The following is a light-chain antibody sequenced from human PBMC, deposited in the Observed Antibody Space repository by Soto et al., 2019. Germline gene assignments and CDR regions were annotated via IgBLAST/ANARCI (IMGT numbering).Light chain of an antibody. CDR2: DVD. CDR3: CSYAGSSSFRVL. J-gene: IGLJ3*02. V-gene: IGLV2-11*01. CDR1: SSDVGGYNY. Sequence: QSVLTQPRSVSGSPGQSVTISCTGTSSDVGGYNYVSWYQHHTGKAPKLMIYDVDKRPSGVPGRFSGSKSGNTASLIISGLQAADESEYYCCCCSYAGSSSFRVLFGGGTQLTVL.